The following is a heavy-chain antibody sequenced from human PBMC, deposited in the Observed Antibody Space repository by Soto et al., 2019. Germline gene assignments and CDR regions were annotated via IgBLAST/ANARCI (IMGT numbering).Heavy chain of an antibody. CDR3: AKSIASEYYYYGVDV. CDR1: GLTFISYG. D-gene: IGHD6-13*01. Sequence: GGALRLSCAVSGLTFISYGMHWVLQAPCKGLEWVAVISYDGSNKYYADSVKGRFTISRDNSKNTVYLQMNSLRGEDTAVYYCAKSIASEYYYYGVDVWGQGTTVTVSS. V-gene: IGHV3-30*18. CDR2: ISYDGSNK. J-gene: IGHJ6*02.